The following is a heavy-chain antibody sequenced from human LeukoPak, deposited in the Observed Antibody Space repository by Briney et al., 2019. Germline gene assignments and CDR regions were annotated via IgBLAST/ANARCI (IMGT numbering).Heavy chain of an antibody. J-gene: IGHJ5*02. CDR2: IYTSGST. V-gene: IGHV4-4*07. Sequence: KPSETLSLTCTVSGGSISSYYWSWIRQPAGKGLEWIGRIYTSGSTNYNPSLKSRVTMSVDTSKNQFSLKLSSVTAADTAVYYCARDGGNYYDSSGYYSSPTHWLDPWGQGTLVTVSS. D-gene: IGHD3-22*01. CDR3: ARDGGNYYDSSGYYSSPTHWLDP. CDR1: GGSISSYY.